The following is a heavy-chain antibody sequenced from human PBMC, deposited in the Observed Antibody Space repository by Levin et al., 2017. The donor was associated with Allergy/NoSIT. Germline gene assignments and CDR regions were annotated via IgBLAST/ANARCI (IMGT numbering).Heavy chain of an antibody. CDR2: IYYSGST. CDR3: ARGRIEGLLGYCSSTSCYTVVSWFDP. Sequence: PSETLSLTCTVSGGSISSGGYYWSWIRQHPGKGLEWIGYIYYSGSTYYNPSLKSRVTISVDTSKNQFSLKLSSVTAADTAVYYCARGRIEGLLGYCSSTSCYTVVSWFDPWGQGTLVTVSS. V-gene: IGHV4-31*03. D-gene: IGHD2-2*02. CDR1: GGSISSGGYY. J-gene: IGHJ5*02.